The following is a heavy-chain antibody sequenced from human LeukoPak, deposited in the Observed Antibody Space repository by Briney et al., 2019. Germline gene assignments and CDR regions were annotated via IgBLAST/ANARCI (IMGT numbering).Heavy chain of an antibody. D-gene: IGHD6-19*01. V-gene: IGHV3-74*03. CDR3: AREPVAVAGLDH. J-gene: IGHJ4*02. Sequence: GGSLRLSCAASGFPFSSYWIHWVRQGPGEGLVWVSRINSDGSRAPYADSVKGRFTISRDNAKNTVYLQMNSLRAEDTAVYYCAREPVAVAGLDHWGQGTLVTVSS. CDR1: GFPFSSYW. CDR2: INSDGSRA.